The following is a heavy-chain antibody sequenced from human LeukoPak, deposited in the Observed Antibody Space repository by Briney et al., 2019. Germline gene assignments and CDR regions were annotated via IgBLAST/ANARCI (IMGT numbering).Heavy chain of an antibody. Sequence: GASVKVSCKASGYTFTGYYMHWVRQAPGQGLEWMGWINPNSGGTNYAQKFQGRVTMTRDTSISTAYMELSRLRSDDTAVYYCARVVGAGIYYYFDYWGQGTLVTVSS. CDR2: INPNSGGT. CDR1: GYTFTGYY. CDR3: ARVVGAGIYYYFDY. V-gene: IGHV1-2*02. J-gene: IGHJ4*02. D-gene: IGHD1-26*01.